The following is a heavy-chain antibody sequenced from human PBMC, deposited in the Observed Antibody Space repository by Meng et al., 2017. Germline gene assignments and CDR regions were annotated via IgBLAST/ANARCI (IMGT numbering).Heavy chain of an antibody. D-gene: IGHD3-10*01. CDR2: IFHSGTT. Sequence: QLQESGPGLVKPSQTLSLTYTVSGGSVSSGGYSWNWIRQPPGKGLEWIGYIFHSGTTYYNPSLESRVTISIDTSKNQFSLKVTSATAADTAVYYCARGYGGLDYWGQGTLVTVSS. V-gene: IGHV4-30-2*01. J-gene: IGHJ4*02. CDR3: ARGYGGLDY. CDR1: GGSVSSGGYS.